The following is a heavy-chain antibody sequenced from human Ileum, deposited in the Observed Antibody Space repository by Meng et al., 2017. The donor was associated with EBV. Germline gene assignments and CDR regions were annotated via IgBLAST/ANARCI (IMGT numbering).Heavy chain of an antibody. CDR3: AGDPHSGSPH. J-gene: IGHJ4*02. CDR2: MSYSGST. D-gene: IGHD1-26*01. Sequence: HVQPQESGPGLVKPSETLSLTCTVSGGSVSSAHSFWTWIRQPPGKGLEWIGYMSYSGSTNYSPPLESRVTISVDTSKNQFSLKLSSVTAADTAVYYCAGDPHSGSPHWGQGTLVTVSS. CDR1: GGSVSSAHSF. V-gene: IGHV4-61*01.